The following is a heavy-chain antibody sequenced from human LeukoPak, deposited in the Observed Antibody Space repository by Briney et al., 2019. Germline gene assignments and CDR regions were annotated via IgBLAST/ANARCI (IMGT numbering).Heavy chain of an antibody. CDR2: IYHSGST. D-gene: IGHD6-19*01. Sequence: SETLSLTCAVSGYSISSGYYLGWIRQPPVKGLEWIGSIYHSGSTYYNPSLKSRVTISVDTSKDQFSLKLSSVTAADTAVYYCASRTDIGSGWQFDYWGRGTLVTVSS. J-gene: IGHJ4*02. CDR3: ASRTDIGSGWQFDY. CDR1: GYSISSGYY. V-gene: IGHV4-38-2*01.